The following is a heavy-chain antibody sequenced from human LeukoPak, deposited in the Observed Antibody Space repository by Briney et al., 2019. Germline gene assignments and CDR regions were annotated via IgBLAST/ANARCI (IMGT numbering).Heavy chain of an antibody. D-gene: IGHD3-22*01. Sequence: SETLSLTCAVYGGSFSGYYWSWIRQPPGKELEWIGEINHSGSTNYNPSLKSRVTISVDTSKNQFSLKLSSVTAADTAVYYCARGRGGYYYDSNWGQGTLVTVSS. CDR3: ARGRGGYYYDSN. V-gene: IGHV4-34*01. J-gene: IGHJ4*02. CDR1: GGSFSGYY. CDR2: INHSGST.